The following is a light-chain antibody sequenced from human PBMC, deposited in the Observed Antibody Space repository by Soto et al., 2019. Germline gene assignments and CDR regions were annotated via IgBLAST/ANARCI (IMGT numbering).Light chain of an antibody. V-gene: IGKV1-5*01. CDR3: QLYKIYSWT. CDR2: DAS. CDR1: QSISNW. Sequence: DIQMTQSPSTLSASVGDSVTITCRASQSISNWLAWYQQKPGKAPKLLIYDASNLESGVPSRFSGSGSGTEFALTISSLQPDDFATYYCQLYKIYSWTFGQGTKVDIK. J-gene: IGKJ1*01.